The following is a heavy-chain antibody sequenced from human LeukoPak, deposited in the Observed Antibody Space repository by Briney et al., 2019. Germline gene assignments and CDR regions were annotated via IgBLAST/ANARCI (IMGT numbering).Heavy chain of an antibody. J-gene: IGHJ3*02. Sequence: PGGSLRLSCAASGFTFSSYAMHWVRQAPGKGLEWVAVIWYGGSNKYYADSVKGRFTISRDNSKNTLYLQMNSLRAEDTAVYYCARSRPYCSSTSCYFGAFDIWGQGTMVTVSS. D-gene: IGHD2-2*01. V-gene: IGHV3-30*04. CDR2: IWYGGSNK. CDR1: GFTFSSYA. CDR3: ARSRPYCSSTSCYFGAFDI.